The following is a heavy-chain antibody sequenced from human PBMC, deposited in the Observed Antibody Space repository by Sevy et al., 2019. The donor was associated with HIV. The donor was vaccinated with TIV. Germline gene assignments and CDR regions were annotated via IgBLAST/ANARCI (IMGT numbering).Heavy chain of an antibody. D-gene: IGHD1-26*01. J-gene: IGHJ4*02. CDR1: GFTVSSNY. CDR3: ASSKVGAAVPFAY. CDR2: IYSGGTT. V-gene: IGHV3-53*01. Sequence: GGSLRLSCAASGFTVSSNYMSWVRQAPGKGLEWVSVIYSGGTTYYADSVKGRFTISRDNSKNTLYLQMNSLRAEDTAVYYCASSKVGAAVPFAYWGQGTLVTVSS.